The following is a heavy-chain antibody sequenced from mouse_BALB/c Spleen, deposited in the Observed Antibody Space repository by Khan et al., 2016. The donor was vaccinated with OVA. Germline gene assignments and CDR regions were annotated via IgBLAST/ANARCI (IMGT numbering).Heavy chain of an antibody. D-gene: IGHD3-2*02. J-gene: IGHJ2*01. V-gene: IGHV1S132*01. CDR2: IYPGTDNT. CDR1: GYIFTSYW. CDR3: EREEALYHFDH. Sequence: QVQLQQSGAELVRPGASVKLSCKTSGYIFTSYWIHWVKQRSGQGLEWIARIYPGTDNTYYNEKFKDKATLTADKSSSTAYMQLSSLKFEDSDVYFGEREEALYHFDHWGQGTTLTVSS.